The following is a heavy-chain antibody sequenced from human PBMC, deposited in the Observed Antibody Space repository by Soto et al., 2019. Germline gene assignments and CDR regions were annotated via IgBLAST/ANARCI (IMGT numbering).Heavy chain of an antibody. J-gene: IGHJ3*01. CDR3: ATWHEREHAYDV. V-gene: IGHV3-53*01. D-gene: IGHD1-1*01. Sequence: WGSLVISCAASGLTVSVKKYLAWFRQAPGKGLEWVSALYDVDGSFYSDSVKGRFTTSSDSSKTTVYLQMNDLRPADTAVYYCATWHEREHAYDVWGQGTTVTVSS. CDR1: GLTVSVKKY. CDR2: LYDVDGS.